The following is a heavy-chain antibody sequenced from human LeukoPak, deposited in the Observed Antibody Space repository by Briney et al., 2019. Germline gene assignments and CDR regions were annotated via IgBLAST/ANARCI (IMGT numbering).Heavy chain of an antibody. V-gene: IGHV4-34*01. D-gene: IGHD7-27*01. CDR3: ATWGSHAFDI. CDR2: ANHSGST. J-gene: IGHJ3*02. CDR1: GGSFSGYY. Sequence: KSSETLSLTCAVYGGSFSGYYWSWIRQPPGKGLEWIGEANHSGSTNYNPSLKSRVTISLDTSKNQFSLKLRSVTAADTAVYYCATWGSHAFDIWGQGTVVSVSS.